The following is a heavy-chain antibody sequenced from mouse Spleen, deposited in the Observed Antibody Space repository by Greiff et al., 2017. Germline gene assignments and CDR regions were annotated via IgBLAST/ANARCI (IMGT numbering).Heavy chain of an antibody. CDR1: GFSLTSYG. Sequence: VHLVESGPGLVQPSQSLSITCTVSGFSLTSYGVHWVRQSPGKGLEWLGVIWRGGSTDYNAAFMSRLSITKDNSKSQVFFKMNSLQADDTAIYYCAKNGKLGRGYFDVWGTGTTVTVSS. CDR3: AKNGKLGRGYFDV. D-gene: IGHD4-1*01. J-gene: IGHJ1*03. CDR2: IWRGGST. V-gene: IGHV2-5*01.